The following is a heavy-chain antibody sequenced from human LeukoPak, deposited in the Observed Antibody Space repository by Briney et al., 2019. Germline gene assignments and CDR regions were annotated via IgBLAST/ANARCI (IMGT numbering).Heavy chain of an antibody. Sequence: GGSLRLSCVGSGFTFRSHAMSWVRQAPEKGLEFVSGIYENGGTTYYADSVKGRFSISRDNSKNTLYLQMDSLRGEDAAVYYCAKDFRIGYSAHFDYWGQGALVTVSS. CDR1: GFTFRSHA. CDR3: AKDFRIGYSAHFDY. J-gene: IGHJ4*02. CDR2: IYENGGTT. V-gene: IGHV3-23*01. D-gene: IGHD2-21*01.